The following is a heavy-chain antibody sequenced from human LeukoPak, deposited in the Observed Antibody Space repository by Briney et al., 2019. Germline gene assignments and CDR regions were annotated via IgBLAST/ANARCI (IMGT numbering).Heavy chain of an antibody. Sequence: GGSLRLSCAASGFTVSSNCMSWVRQAPGKGLDWVSVIYSSGDTYYADSVKGRFTISRDNSKNTLYLQMNSLRAEDTAVYYCARIPIVTITSGGYWGQGTLVTVSS. V-gene: IGHV3-53*01. J-gene: IGHJ1*01. D-gene: IGHD5-12*01. CDR3: ARIPIVTITSGGY. CDR2: IYSSGDT. CDR1: GFTVSSNC.